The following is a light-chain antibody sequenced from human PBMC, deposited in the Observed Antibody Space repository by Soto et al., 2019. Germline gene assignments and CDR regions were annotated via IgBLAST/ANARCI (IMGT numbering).Light chain of an antibody. CDR2: LGS. CDR3: MQALQTPLS. Sequence: DIVMTQSPLSLPVTPGEPASISCRSSHSLLHSNGYNYLDWYLQKPGQSPQLLIYLGSNRASGVPDRFSRSGSGTDFTLKISRVEAEDVGVSYCMQALQTPLSFGGGTKVEIK. J-gene: IGKJ4*01. CDR1: HSLLHSNGYNY. V-gene: IGKV2-28*01.